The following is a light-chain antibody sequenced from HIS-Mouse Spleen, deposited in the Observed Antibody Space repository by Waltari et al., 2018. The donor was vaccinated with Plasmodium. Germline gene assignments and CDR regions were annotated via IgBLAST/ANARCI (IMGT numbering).Light chain of an antibody. CDR2: GAS. V-gene: IGKV3-20*01. CDR1: PSVSSSY. CDR3: QQYGSSPIT. J-gene: IGKJ5*01. Sequence: EIVLTQSPGTLSLSPGERATLSCRASPSVSSSYLAWYQPKPGQAPRLLIYGASSRATGIPDRFSGSGSGTDFTLTISRLEPEDFAVYYCQQYGSSPITFGQGTRLEMK.